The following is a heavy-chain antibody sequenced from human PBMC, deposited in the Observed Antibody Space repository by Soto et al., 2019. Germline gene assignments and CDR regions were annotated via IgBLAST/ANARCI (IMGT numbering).Heavy chain of an antibody. V-gene: IGHV3-48*03. Sequence: EVQLVESGGGLVQPGGSLRLSCAASGFTFNSYEMNWVRQAPGKGLEWVSYISSSGNTIYYADSVKGRVTTSRDSAKNSLYLQMNSLRPEDTAVYYCARLSYDYVWGSYRYQYYYYGMDVCGQGTTVTVSS. D-gene: IGHD3-16*02. CDR1: GFTFNSYE. CDR3: ARLSYDYVWGSYRYQYYYYGMDV. CDR2: ISSSGNTI. J-gene: IGHJ6*02.